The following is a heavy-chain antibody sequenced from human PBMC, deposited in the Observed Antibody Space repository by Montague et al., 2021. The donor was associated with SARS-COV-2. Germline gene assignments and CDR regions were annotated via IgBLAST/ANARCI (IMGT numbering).Heavy chain of an antibody. CDR3: ARVRYYGSGTSLGMDD. CDR1: GGSFSGYY. V-gene: IGHV4-34*01. Sequence: SGTLSLTCAVYGGSFSGYYWSWIRQPPGKGLEWIGEINHSGSTNYNPSLKSRVTISVDTSKNQFSLKLSSVTAADTAVYYCARVRYYGSGTSLGMDDWGQGTLVTVSS. J-gene: IGHJ4*02. D-gene: IGHD3-10*01. CDR2: INHSGST.